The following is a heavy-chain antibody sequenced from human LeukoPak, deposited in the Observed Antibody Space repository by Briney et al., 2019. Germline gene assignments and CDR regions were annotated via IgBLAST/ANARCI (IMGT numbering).Heavy chain of an antibody. CDR2: ISYDGSNK. CDR1: GFTFSSYA. V-gene: IGHV3-30*04. J-gene: IGHJ4*02. Sequence: PGRSLRLSCAASGFTFSSYAMHWVRQAPGKGLEWVAVISYDGSNKYYADSVKGRFTISRDNSKNTLYLQMNSLRAEDTAVYYCARDGASDYFDYWGQGTLVTVSS. CDR3: ARDGASDYFDY. D-gene: IGHD3-16*01.